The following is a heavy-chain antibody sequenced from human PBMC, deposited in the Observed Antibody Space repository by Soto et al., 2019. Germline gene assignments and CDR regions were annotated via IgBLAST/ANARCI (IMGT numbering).Heavy chain of an antibody. D-gene: IGHD6-19*01. Sequence: EVQLLASGGGLVQPGGSLRLSCAASGFVFSSYAMRWVRQAPGKGLEWVSAISGSGTTAYYADSVKGRFIFSRDNPKNTMYLQMNSLRAEDTAVYFCAKTTDGWFSAFESWGQGTVVTVAS. V-gene: IGHV3-23*01. CDR2: ISGSGTTA. CDR1: GFVFSSYA. CDR3: AKTTDGWFSAFES. J-gene: IGHJ3*02.